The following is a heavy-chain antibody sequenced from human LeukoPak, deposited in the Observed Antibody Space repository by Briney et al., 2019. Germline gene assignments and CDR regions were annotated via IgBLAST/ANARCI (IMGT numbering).Heavy chain of an antibody. CDR1: GFTFSSYA. V-gene: IGHV3-23*01. D-gene: IGHD5-24*01. CDR2: ISGSGGSI. J-gene: IGHJ4*02. CDR3: AKPLRDGYPGSYPY. Sequence: TGGSLRLSCAASGFTFSSYAMSWVRQAPGKGLEWVSAISGSGGSIYYADSVKGRFTISRDNSKNTLYLQMNSLRAEDTAVYYCAKPLRDGYPGSYPYWGLGTLVTVSS.